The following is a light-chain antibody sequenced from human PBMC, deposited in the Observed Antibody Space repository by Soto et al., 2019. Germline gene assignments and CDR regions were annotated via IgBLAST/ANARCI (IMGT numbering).Light chain of an antibody. Sequence: DVQMTQSPSSLSALVGDRVTITCRASQSVSRYLNWYQHKPGKAPKLLINAASNLRSGVPSRFSGSRSGPDFTLTISSLQPEDFATYYCQQSYSSPPTFGQGTKVDIK. CDR1: QSVSRY. CDR3: QQSYSSPPT. J-gene: IGKJ1*01. CDR2: AAS. V-gene: IGKV1-39*01.